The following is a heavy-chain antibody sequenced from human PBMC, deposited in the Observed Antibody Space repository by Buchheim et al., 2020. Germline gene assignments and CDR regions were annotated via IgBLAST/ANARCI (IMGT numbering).Heavy chain of an antibody. CDR3: TSTLTVTTYY. CDR1: GFTFTNAW. D-gene: IGHD4-17*01. Sequence: EVQLVESGGGLVEPGGSLRLSCAASGFTFTNAWMNWVRQAPGKGLEWVGRIKSKIDGGTTDYAAPVKGRFTISRDDSKNTLYPQMNSLKTEDTAVYYCTSTLTVTTYYWGQGTL. J-gene: IGHJ4*02. CDR2: IKSKIDGGTT. V-gene: IGHV3-15*07.